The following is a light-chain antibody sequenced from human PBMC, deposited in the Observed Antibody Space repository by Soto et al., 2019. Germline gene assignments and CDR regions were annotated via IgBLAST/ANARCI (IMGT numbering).Light chain of an antibody. Sequence: EIVLTQSPGTLSLSPGERATLSCRASQSVSSSYLAWYQQKPGQSPRLLIYGASSRATGIPERFSGSGSGTDFTLTIRRLETVDFAVYYCQQYGSARVTFGGGTKVEIK. CDR2: GAS. CDR1: QSVSSSY. J-gene: IGKJ4*01. V-gene: IGKV3-20*01. CDR3: QQYGSARVT.